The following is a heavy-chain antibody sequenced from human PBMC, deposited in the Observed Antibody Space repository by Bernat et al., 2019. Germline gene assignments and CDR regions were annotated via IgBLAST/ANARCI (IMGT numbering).Heavy chain of an antibody. D-gene: IGHD4-17*01. J-gene: IGHJ6*02. Sequence: QVQLVQSGAEVKKPGALVKVSCKASGYTFSSYAIHWVRQAPGQRLECMGWINAGNGNTKYSQKFQGRVTITRDTSASTAYMELSSLRSEDTAVYYCARVYGDYYGMDVWGQGTTVTVSS. CDR1: GYTFSSYA. V-gene: IGHV1-3*01. CDR3: ARVYGDYYGMDV. CDR2: INAGNGNT.